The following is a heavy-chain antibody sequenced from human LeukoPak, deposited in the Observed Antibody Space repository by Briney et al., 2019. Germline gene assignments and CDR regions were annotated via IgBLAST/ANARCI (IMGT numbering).Heavy chain of an antibody. CDR1: GYNFTSNY. J-gene: IGHJ6*03. D-gene: IGHD1-26*01. CDR3: ARVHEGATLSSTFYYYYMDV. Sequence: ASVKVSCKAFGYNFTSNYMHWVRQAPGQGLEWMGGIIPIFGTANYAQKFQGRVTITADKSTSTAYMELSSLRSEDTAVYYCARVHEGATLSSTFYYYYMDVWGKGTTVTVSS. CDR2: IIPIFGTA. V-gene: IGHV1-69*06.